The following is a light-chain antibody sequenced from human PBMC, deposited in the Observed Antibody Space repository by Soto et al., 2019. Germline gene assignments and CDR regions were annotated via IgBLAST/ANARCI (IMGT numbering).Light chain of an antibody. CDR3: QQYNNWPPRYT. Sequence: IVMTQSPATLSVSPGERATLSCRASQSISSNLAWYQQKPGQAPRLLIYNASTRATGIPARFSGSGSGTEFTLTISSLQSEDFAVYYCQQYNNWPPRYTFGQGTKVDIK. CDR2: NAS. CDR1: QSISSN. V-gene: IGKV3-15*01. J-gene: IGKJ2*01.